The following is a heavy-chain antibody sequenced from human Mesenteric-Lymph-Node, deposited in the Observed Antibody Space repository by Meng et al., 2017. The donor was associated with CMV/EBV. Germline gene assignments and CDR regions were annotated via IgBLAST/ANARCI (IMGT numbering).Heavy chain of an antibody. V-gene: IGHV4-34*01. D-gene: IGHD3-10*01. Sequence: WRWKRQTQGKGRERNGEKKKRGRKKKKKKKKRRVTISVDTYKNQFSLKLSSVTAAETAVYYCARGRRWFGEPNLDYWGQGTLVTVSS. J-gene: IGHJ4*02. CDR2: KKKRGRK. CDR3: ARGRRWFGEPNLDY.